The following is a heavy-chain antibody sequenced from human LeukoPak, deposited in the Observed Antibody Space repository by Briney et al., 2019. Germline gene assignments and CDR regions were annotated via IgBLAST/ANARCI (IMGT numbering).Heavy chain of an antibody. V-gene: IGHV4-59*12. CDR1: GGSISGYY. CDR3: ARVPAWDYYDSSGYYYDYFDY. J-gene: IGHJ4*02. CDR2: ISYSGST. D-gene: IGHD3-22*01. Sequence: SETLSLTCTVSGGSISGYYWSWIRQPPGKGLEWVGYISYSGSTNYKPSLKSRVTISVDTSKNQFSLKLSSVTAADTAVYYCARVPAWDYYDSSGYYYDYFDYWGQGTLVTVSS.